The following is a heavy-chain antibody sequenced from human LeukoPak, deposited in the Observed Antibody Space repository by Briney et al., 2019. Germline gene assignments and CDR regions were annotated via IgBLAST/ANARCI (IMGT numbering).Heavy chain of an antibody. CDR3: AKRREGVAASFDY. V-gene: IGHV3-23*01. J-gene: IGHJ4*02. CDR1: GFTLSSYA. D-gene: IGHD6-19*01. CDR2: LTGSGDST. Sequence: GGSLRLSCAASGFTLSSYAMSWVRQAPGKGLEWVSGLTGSGDSTYYADSVKGRFTISRDNSKNTVYLQMNSLRVEDTAVYYCAKRREGVAASFDYWGQGTLVTVSS.